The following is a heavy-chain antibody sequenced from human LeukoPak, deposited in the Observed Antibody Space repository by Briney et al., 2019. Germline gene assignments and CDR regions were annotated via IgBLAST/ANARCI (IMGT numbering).Heavy chain of an antibody. CDR1: GFTFSSYE. D-gene: IGHD2-21*02. CDR2: ISISGSTM. V-gene: IGHV3-48*03. J-gene: IGHJ4*02. CDR3: ARSDIVVVTIDS. Sequence: SGGSLRLSCAASGFTFSSYEVNWVRQAPGKGLEGVSYISISGSTMYYADSVKGRFTVSRDNAKNSLYLQMNSLRAEDTAVYYCARSDIVVVTIDSWGQGTLVTVSS.